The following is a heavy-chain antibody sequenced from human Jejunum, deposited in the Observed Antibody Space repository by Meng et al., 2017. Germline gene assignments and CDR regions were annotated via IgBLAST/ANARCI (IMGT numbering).Heavy chain of an antibody. J-gene: IGHJ6*02. Sequence: SETLSLTCSVSGGSISSYYWSWIRQPPGKGLEWIGYVYYSGSTNYNPSLKSRVTISVDTSKNQFSLKLSSVTAADTAVYYCASSYCGGDCGYYYNYGMAVWGQGTTVTVAS. D-gene: IGHD2-21*02. V-gene: IGHV4-59*01. CDR1: GGSISSYY. CDR3: ASSYCGGDCGYYYNYGMAV. CDR2: VYYSGST.